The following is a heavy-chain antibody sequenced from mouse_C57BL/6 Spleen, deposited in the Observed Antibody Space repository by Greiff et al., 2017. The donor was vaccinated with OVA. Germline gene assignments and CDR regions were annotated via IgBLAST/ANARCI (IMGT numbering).Heavy chain of an antibody. CDR1: GYTFTSYW. D-gene: IGHD3-1*01. J-gene: IGHJ2*01. V-gene: IGHV1-61*01. CDR2: IYTSDSET. Sequence: QVQLQQPGAELVRPGSSVKLSCKASGYTFTSYWMDWVKQRPGQGLEWIGNIYTSDSETHYNQKFKDKATLTVDKSSSTAYMQLSSLTSEDSAVYYCARSGWDFYCDYWGQGTTLTVSS. CDR3: ARSGWDFYCDY.